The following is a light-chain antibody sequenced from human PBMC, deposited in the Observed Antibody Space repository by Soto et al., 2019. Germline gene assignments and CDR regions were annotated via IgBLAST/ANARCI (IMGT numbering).Light chain of an antibody. CDR1: SSDVGGYNY. CDR2: DVS. CDR3: SSYTSSSTYVV. Sequence: QSALTQPASVSGSPGQSITISCTGTSSDVGGYNYVSWYQQHPDKAPKLMIYDVSNRPSGVSNRFSGSKSGNTASLTISGLQAEEEAHYYCSSYTSSSTYVVFGGGTKLTVL. V-gene: IGLV2-14*01. J-gene: IGLJ2*01.